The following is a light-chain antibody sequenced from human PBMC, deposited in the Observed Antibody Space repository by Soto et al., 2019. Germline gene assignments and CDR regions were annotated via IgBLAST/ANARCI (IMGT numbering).Light chain of an antibody. CDR3: QQRHMWPIT. CDR1: QSVSKY. J-gene: IGKJ5*01. V-gene: IGKV3-11*01. CDR2: AAS. Sequence: EIVLTQSPGTLSLSPGERATLFCRASQSVSKYLGWYQQKPGQAPRLLIYAASNRATGIPPRFSGSGSGTDFTLTISSLEPEDSAVYYCQQRHMWPITFGQGTRLEIK.